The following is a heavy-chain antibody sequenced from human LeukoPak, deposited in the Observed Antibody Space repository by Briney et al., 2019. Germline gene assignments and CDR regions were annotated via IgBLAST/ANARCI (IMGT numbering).Heavy chain of an antibody. CDR2: ISGSGGST. J-gene: IGHJ6*03. V-gene: IGHV3-23*01. CDR1: GFTFSSYA. D-gene: IGHD6-13*01. CDR3: AKGGWAAAGRLYYYYYYMDV. Sequence: GGSLRLSCTASGFTFSSYAMSWVRQAPGKGLEWVSAISGSGGSTYYADSVKGRFTISRDNSKNTLYLQMNSLRAEDTAVYYCAKGGWAAAGRLYYYYYYMDVWGKGTTVTVSS.